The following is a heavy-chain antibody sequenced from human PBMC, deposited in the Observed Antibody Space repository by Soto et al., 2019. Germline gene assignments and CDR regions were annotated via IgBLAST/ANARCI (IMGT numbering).Heavy chain of an antibody. CDR2: IYYSGST. CDR3: ARSIGPRGDSFDY. V-gene: IGHV4-31*03. J-gene: IGHJ4*02. Sequence: TLSLTCTVSGCSISSGGYYWSWIRQHPGKGLEWIGYIYYSGSTYYNPSLKSRVTISVDTSKNQFSLKLSSVTAADTAVYYCARSIGPRGDSFDYWGQGTLVTVSS. D-gene: IGHD2-15*01. CDR1: GCSISSGGYY.